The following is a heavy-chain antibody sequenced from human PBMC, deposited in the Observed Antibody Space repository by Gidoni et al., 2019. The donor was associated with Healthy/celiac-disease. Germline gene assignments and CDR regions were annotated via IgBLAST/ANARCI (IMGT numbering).Heavy chain of an antibody. V-gene: IGHV4-34*01. Sequence: QVQLQQWGAGLLKPSETLSLTCAVYGGSFSGYYWSWIRPPPGKGLEWIGEINHSGSTNYNPSLKSRVTISVDTSKNQFSLKLSSVTAADTAVYYCARGRRGSRGPIDYWGQGTLVTVSS. CDR1: GGSFSGYY. CDR2: INHSGST. CDR3: ARGRRGSRGPIDY. J-gene: IGHJ4*02.